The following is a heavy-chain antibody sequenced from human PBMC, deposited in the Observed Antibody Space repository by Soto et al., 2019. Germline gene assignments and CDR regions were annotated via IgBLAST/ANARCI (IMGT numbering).Heavy chain of an antibody. V-gene: IGHV1-69*13. CDR1: GGTFSSYA. CDR2: IIPIFGTA. Sequence: ASVKVSCKASGGTFSSYAISWVRQAPGQGLEWMGGIIPIFGTANYAQKFQGRVTITADESTSTAYMELSSLRSEDTAVYYCARELERESSRMYNWFDPWGQGTLVTVSS. D-gene: IGHD3-10*01. CDR3: ARELERESSRMYNWFDP. J-gene: IGHJ5*02.